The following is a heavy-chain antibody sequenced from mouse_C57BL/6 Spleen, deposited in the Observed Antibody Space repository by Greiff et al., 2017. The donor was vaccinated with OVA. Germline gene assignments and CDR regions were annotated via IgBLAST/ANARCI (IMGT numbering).Heavy chain of an antibody. J-gene: IGHJ2*01. CDR1: GYTFTSYW. V-gene: IGHV1-64*01. CDR2: IHPNSGST. CDR3: ARNDWDDYFDY. Sequence: VQLKQPGAELVKPGASVKLSCKASGYTFTSYWMHWVKQRPGQGLEWIGMIHPNSGSTNYNEKFKSKATLTVDKSSSTAYMQLSSLTSEDSAVYYCARNDWDDYFDYWGQGTTLTVSS. D-gene: IGHD4-1*01.